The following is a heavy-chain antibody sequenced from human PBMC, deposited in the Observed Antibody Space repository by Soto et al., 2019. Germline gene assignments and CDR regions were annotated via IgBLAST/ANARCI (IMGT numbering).Heavy chain of an antibody. Sequence: GGSLRLSCAASGFTFSSYGMHWVRQAPGKGLEWVAVISYDGSNKYYADSVKGRFTISRDNSKNTLYLQMNSLRAEDTAVYYCAKGGLRYFDWLLSVDYGMDVWGQGTTVTVSS. CDR2: ISYDGSNK. J-gene: IGHJ6*02. CDR1: GFTFSSYG. CDR3: AKGGLRYFDWLLSVDYGMDV. V-gene: IGHV3-30*18. D-gene: IGHD3-9*01.